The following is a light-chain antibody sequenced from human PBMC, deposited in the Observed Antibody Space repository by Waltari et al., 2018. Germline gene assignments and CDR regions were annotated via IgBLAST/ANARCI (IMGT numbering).Light chain of an antibody. Sequence: EIVMTQSPATLSVSPGERANLSCRASQSVSGNFAWYQQKPGQAPRLLIYGASTRATGIPARFSGSGSGTEFTLTISSLQSEDFAVYYCQQYNNWPPNTFGGGTKVEIK. CDR2: GAS. V-gene: IGKV3-15*01. CDR3: QQYNNWPPNT. J-gene: IGKJ4*01. CDR1: QSVSGN.